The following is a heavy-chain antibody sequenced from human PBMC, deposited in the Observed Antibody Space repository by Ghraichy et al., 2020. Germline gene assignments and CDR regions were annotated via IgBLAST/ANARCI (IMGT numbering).Heavy chain of an antibody. J-gene: IGHJ4*02. CDR2: ISSSSSYI. V-gene: IGHV3-21*01. CDR3: ARARGSSWYYFDY. Sequence: SAISSSSSYIYYADSVKGRFTISRDNAKNSLYLQMTSLRAEDTAVYYCARARGSSWYYFDYWGQ. D-gene: IGHD6-13*01.